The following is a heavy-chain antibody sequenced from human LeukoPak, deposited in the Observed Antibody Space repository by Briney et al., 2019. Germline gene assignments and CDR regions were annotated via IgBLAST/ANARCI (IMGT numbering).Heavy chain of an antibody. V-gene: IGHV3-23*01. Sequence: GGSLRLSCAASGFTFSSYAMSWVRQAPGKGLEWVSAISGSGGSTYYADSVKGRSTISRDNSKTTLYLQMNRLRADDTAVYYCARDLGTSTVTTAFDIWGPGTMVTVSS. CDR3: ARDLGTSTVTTAFDI. J-gene: IGHJ3*02. D-gene: IGHD4-11*01. CDR2: ISGSGGST. CDR1: GFTFSSYA.